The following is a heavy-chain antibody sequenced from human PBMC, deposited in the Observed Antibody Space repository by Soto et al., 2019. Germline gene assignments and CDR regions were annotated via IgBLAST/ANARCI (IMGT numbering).Heavy chain of an antibody. CDR1: GYTFTGYY. V-gene: IGHV1-2*02. CDR2: INPNSGGT. CDR3: ARGTGPRITIFGVVIHAYYYYGMDV. D-gene: IGHD3-3*01. Sequence: VASVKVSCKASGYTFTGYYMHWVRQAPGQGLEWMGWINPNSGGTNYAQKFQGRVTMTRDTSISTAYMELSRLRSDDTAVYYCARGTGPRITIFGVVIHAYYYYGMDVWGQGTTVTVSS. J-gene: IGHJ6*02.